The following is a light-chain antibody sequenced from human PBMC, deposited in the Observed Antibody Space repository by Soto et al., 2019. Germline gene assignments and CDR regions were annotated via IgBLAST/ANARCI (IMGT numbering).Light chain of an antibody. CDR2: GAS. CDR1: QSVSSSF. CDR3: QHYGSSLLT. Sequence: EIVLTQSPGTLSLSPGDRATLSCRASQSVSSSFLAWYQQKAGQAPRLLIYGASSRATGIPDRFSGSGSGTDFTITISRLEPEDFAVYYCQHYGSSLLTFGGGTEVEIK. V-gene: IGKV3-20*01. J-gene: IGKJ4*01.